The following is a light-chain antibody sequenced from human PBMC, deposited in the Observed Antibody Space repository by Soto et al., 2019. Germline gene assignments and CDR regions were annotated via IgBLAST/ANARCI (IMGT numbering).Light chain of an antibody. CDR1: QSVTWY. J-gene: IGKJ4*01. V-gene: IGKV3-11*01. CDR2: DAT. CDR3: QQRTNWLT. Sequence: EIVLTQSPATLSLSPGERATLSRRASQSVTWYLAWYQQKPGQAPRLLIYDATNRATGIPARFSGSGSGTDFTLTISSLEPEDFAVYYCQQRTNWLTVGGGTRVEI.